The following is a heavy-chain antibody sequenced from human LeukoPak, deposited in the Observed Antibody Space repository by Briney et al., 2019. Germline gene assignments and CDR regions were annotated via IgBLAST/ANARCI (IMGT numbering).Heavy chain of an antibody. CDR1: GGTFSSYA. CDR2: IIPIFGTA. J-gene: IGHJ4*02. CDR3: ASSRGTPKGSYFDY. V-gene: IGHV1-69*13. Sequence: SVKVSCKASGGTFSSYAISWVRQAPGQGLEWMGGIIPIFGTANYAQKFQGRVTITADESTSTAYMELSSLRSEDTAVYYCASSRGTPKGSYFDYWGQGTLDTVSS. D-gene: IGHD1-26*01.